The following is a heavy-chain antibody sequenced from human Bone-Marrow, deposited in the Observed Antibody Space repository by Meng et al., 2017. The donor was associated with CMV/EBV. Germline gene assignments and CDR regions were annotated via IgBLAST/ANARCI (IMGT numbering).Heavy chain of an antibody. CDR1: ISSCGYY. D-gene: IGHD3-22*01. Sequence: ISSCGYYWSWIRQHPGKGLEWIGYIYYSGSTYYNPSLKSRVTISVDTSKNQFSLKLSSVTAADTAVYYCARDSRDYYDSSGYYAFDYWGQGTLVTVSS. J-gene: IGHJ4*02. CDR2: IYYSGST. CDR3: ARDSRDYYDSSGYYAFDY. V-gene: IGHV4-31*02.